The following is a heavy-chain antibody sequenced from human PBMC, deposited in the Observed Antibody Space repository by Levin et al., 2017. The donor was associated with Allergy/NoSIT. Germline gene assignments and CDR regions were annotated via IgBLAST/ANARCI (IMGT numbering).Heavy chain of an antibody. D-gene: IGHD6-19*01. CDR1: GFTFSSYG. Sequence: GGSLRLSCAASGFTFSSYGMHWVRQAPGKGLEWVAVIWYDGSNKYYADSVKGRFTISRDNSKNTLYLQMNSLRAEDTAVYYCARDLSIFRWQWLSSNYGMDGWGQGTTVTVSS. CDR2: IWYDGSNK. J-gene: IGHJ6*02. CDR3: ARDLSIFRWQWLSSNYGMDG. V-gene: IGHV3-33*01.